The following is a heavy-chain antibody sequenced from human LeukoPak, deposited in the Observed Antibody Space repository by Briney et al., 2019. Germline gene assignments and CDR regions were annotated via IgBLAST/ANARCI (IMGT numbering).Heavy chain of an antibody. Sequence: ASVKVSCKASGYTFTGYYMHWVRQASGQGLEWMGWINPNSGGTNYAQKFQGRVTMTRDTSISTAYMELSRLRSDDTAVYYCARVLNGKVATAPLGYWGQGTLVTVSS. V-gene: IGHV1-2*02. J-gene: IGHJ4*02. D-gene: IGHD5-12*01. CDR1: GYTFTGYY. CDR3: ARVLNGKVATAPLGY. CDR2: INPNSGGT.